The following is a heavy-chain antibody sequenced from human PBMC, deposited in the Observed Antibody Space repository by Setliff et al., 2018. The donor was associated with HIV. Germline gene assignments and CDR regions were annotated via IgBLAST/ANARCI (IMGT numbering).Heavy chain of an antibody. CDR2: IHYSGIT. D-gene: IGHD3-9*01. J-gene: IGHJ3*02. CDR1: RDSINGHW. V-gene: IGHV4-59*11. Sequence: SETLSLTCTVSRDSINGHWWSWIRQPPGKGLEWTGSIHYSGITHYSPSLKSRLTMSVDTSKNQVSLKLTSVTAADTAVYYCARYKCINFACVGFDIWGQGTVVTVSS. CDR3: ARYKCINFACVGFDI.